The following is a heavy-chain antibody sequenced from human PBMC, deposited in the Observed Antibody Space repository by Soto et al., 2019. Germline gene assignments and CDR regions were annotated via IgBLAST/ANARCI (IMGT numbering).Heavy chain of an antibody. CDR2: ISSSGSTI. J-gene: IGHJ6*02. D-gene: IGHD6-13*01. CDR3: ARGRAIAAAGTNYYYYGMDV. V-gene: IGHV3-11*01. CDR1: GFTFSDYY. Sequence: QVQLVESGGGLVKPGGSLRLSCAASGFTFSDYYMSWIRQAPGKGLEWVSYISSSGSTIYYADSVKGRFTIPRDNAKNSLYLQMNRLRAEDTAVYYCARGRAIAAAGTNYYYYGMDVWGPGTTVPGSS.